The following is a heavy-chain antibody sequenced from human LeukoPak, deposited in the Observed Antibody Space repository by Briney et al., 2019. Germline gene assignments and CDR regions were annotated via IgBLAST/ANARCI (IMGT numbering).Heavy chain of an antibody. Sequence: SETLSLTCAVYGGSFSGYYWSWIRQPPGKGLEWIGEINHSGSTNYNPSLKSRVTISVDTSKNQFSLKLSSVTAADTAVYYCARGLEVAIDSSGSHPYFDYWGQGTQVTVSS. CDR1: GGSFSGYY. CDR2: INHSGST. J-gene: IGHJ4*02. CDR3: ARGLEVAIDSSGSHPYFDY. V-gene: IGHV4-34*01. D-gene: IGHD3-22*01.